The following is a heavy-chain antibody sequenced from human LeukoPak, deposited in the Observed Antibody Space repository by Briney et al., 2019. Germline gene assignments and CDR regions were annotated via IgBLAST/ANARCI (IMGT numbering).Heavy chain of an antibody. CDR1: GGSISSSSYY. Sequence: SETLSLTCTVSGGSISSSSYYWGWIRQPPGKGLEWIGSIYYSGSTYYNPSLKSRVTISVDTSKNQFSLKLSSVTAADTAVYYCARVHKSSGWPDYWGQGTLVTVSS. J-gene: IGHJ4*02. V-gene: IGHV4-39*01. CDR3: ARVHKSSGWPDY. CDR2: IYYSGST. D-gene: IGHD6-19*01.